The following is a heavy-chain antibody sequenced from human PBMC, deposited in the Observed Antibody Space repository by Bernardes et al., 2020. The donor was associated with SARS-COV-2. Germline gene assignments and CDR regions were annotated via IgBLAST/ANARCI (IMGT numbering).Heavy chain of an antibody. CDR2: AHYSGST. CDR3: ARGLSPGGAGL. Sequence: SETLSLTCTVSGASIRSFYLSWIRQPPGKGLEWIGYAHYSGSTNYSPSLKSRVTISVDTSNNHFSLNLRSVTAADTAVYYCARGLSPGGAGLWGQGTLVTVSS. V-gene: IGHV4-59*01. D-gene: IGHD3-10*01. J-gene: IGHJ1*01. CDR1: GASIRSFY.